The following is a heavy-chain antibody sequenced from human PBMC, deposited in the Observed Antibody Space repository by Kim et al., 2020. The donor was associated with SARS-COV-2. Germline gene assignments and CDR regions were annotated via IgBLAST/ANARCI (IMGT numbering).Heavy chain of an antibody. CDR3: ARDPCSGGSGYSDY. D-gene: IGHD2-15*01. CDR1: GFTFSSYG. J-gene: IGHJ4*02. V-gene: IGHV3-33*05. Sequence: GGSLRLSCAASGFTFSSYGMHWVRQAPGKGLEWVAVISYDGSNKYYADSVKGRFTISRDNSKNTLYLQMNSLRAEDTAVYYCARDPCSGGSGYSDYWGQG. CDR2: ISYDGSNK.